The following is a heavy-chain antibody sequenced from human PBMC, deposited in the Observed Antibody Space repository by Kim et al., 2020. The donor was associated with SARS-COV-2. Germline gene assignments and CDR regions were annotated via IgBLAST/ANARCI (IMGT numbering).Heavy chain of an antibody. J-gene: IGHJ4*02. Sequence: SETLSLTCTVSGGSISSGGYYWSWIRQHPGKGLEWIGYIYYSGSTYYNPSLKSRVTISVDTSKNQFSLKLSSVTAADTAVYYCARVGVGYCSSTSCYAGQWLVRGFDYWGQGPLVTVSS. V-gene: IGHV4-31*03. CDR2: IYYSGST. D-gene: IGHD2-2*01. CDR1: GGSISSGGYY. CDR3: ARVGVGYCSSTSCYAGQWLVRGFDY.